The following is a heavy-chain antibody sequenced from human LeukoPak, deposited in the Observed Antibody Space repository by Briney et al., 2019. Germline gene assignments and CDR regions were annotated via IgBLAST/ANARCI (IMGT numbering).Heavy chain of an antibody. D-gene: IGHD2-15*01. Sequence: ASVKVSCNVAGYRLTDLSIHWVRQAPGKGLEWMGGSDLEDYDTIYAQDFQDRVTLTEDTSTDTAYMELSSLRSDDTAVYYCATGVAAVMRGLDVWGQGTMVIVSS. CDR2: SDLEDYDT. CDR3: ATGVAAVMRGLDV. J-gene: IGHJ6*02. CDR1: GYRLTDLS. V-gene: IGHV1-24*01.